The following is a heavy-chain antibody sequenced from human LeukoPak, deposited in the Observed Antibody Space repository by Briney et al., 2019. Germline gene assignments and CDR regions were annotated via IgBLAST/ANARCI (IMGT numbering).Heavy chain of an antibody. D-gene: IGHD3-22*01. V-gene: IGHV1-46*01. CDR3: ARVWARLRSSAYYSDY. J-gene: IGHJ4*02. CDR1: GYTFTSYY. CDR2: INPSGGST. Sequence: AASVKVSFKASGYTFTSYYIHWVRQAPGQGLEWMGIINPSGGSTTYAQKFQGRVTMTRDTPTSTVYMEVSSLRSEDTAVYYCARVWARLRSSAYYSDYWGQGTVVTVAS.